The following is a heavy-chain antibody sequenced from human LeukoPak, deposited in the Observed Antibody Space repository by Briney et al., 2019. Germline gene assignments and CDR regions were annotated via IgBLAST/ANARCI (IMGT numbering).Heavy chain of an antibody. Sequence: ASVKVSCKASGYTFTTYYMHWVRQAPGQGLAWMGIINPSGDSTKYAQKFQGRVAMTRDTSTSTVYMELSSLRSEDTAVYYCARMQTSGWFNDAFDIWGQGTMVTVSS. V-gene: IGHV1-46*01. CDR2: INPSGDST. CDR3: ARMQTSGWFNDAFDI. CDR1: GYTFTTYY. D-gene: IGHD6-19*01. J-gene: IGHJ3*02.